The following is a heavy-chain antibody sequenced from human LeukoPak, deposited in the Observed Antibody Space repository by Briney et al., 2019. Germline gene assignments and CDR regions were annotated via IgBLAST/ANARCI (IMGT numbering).Heavy chain of an antibody. CDR2: MNPNSGNT. CDR1: GYTFTSYD. J-gene: IGHJ4*02. Sequence: ASVKVSCKASGYTFTSYDINWVRQATGQGLEWMGWMNPNSGNTGYAQKFQGRVTMTRNTSISTAYMELSSLRSEDTAVYYCARGSKELLGGSFDYWGQGTLVTVSS. D-gene: IGHD1-26*01. V-gene: IGHV1-8*01. CDR3: ARGSKELLGGSFDY.